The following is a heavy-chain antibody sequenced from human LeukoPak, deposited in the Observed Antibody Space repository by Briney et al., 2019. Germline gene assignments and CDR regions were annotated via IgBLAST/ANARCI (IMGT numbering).Heavy chain of an antibody. J-gene: IGHJ4*02. V-gene: IGHV4-31*03. CDR2: IYYSGST. CDR3: ARDHGKQLWFGKVNYFDY. D-gene: IGHD5-18*01. CDR1: GGSISSGGYY. Sequence: SETLSLTCTVSGGSISSGGYYWSWIRQHPGKGLEWIGYIYYSGSTYYNPSLKSRVTISVDTSKNQFSLKLSSVTAADTAVYYCARDHGKQLWFGKVNYFDYWGQGTLVTVSS.